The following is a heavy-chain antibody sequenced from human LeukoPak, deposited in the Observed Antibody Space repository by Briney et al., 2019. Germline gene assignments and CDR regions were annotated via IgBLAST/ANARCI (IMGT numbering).Heavy chain of an antibody. J-gene: IGHJ5*02. CDR1: GFTFSSSL. D-gene: IGHD3-22*01. CDR3: TRGRLTMT. CDR2: IKEDGSEK. V-gene: IGHV3-7*01. Sequence: GGSLRLSCAAYGFTFSSSLMSWDRQAPGKGLEWVANIKEDGSEKCYVEPVKGRFSISRDNAKNSLYLQMNSLRVEDTAVYYCTRGRLTMTWGQGTLVTVSS.